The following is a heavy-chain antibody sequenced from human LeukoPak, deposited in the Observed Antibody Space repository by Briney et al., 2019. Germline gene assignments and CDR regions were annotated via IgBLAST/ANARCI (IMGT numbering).Heavy chain of an antibody. CDR3: ARGNEAAGNWFDP. V-gene: IGHV1-45*02. Sequence: SVKVSCKASGYTFTYRYLHWVRQAPGQALEWMGWITPFNGNTNYAQKFQDRVTITRDRSMSTAYMELSSLRSEDTAMYYCARGNEAAGNWFDPWGQGTLVTVSS. J-gene: IGHJ5*02. CDR2: ITPFNGNT. CDR1: GYTFTYRY. D-gene: IGHD6-13*01.